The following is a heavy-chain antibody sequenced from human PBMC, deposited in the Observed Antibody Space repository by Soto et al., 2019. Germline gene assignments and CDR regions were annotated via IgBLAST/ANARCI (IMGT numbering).Heavy chain of an antibody. CDR3: ARLRIYCSGGSCYYYFDY. Sequence: PSETLSLTCAVSGGSISSGGYSWSWIRQPPGKGLEWIGNIYHSGSTYYNPSLKSRATISVDRSKNQFSLKLSSVTAADTAVYYCARLRIYCSGGSCYYYFDYWGQGTLVTV. D-gene: IGHD2-15*01. CDR2: IYHSGST. CDR1: GGSISSGGYS. V-gene: IGHV4-30-2*01. J-gene: IGHJ4*02.